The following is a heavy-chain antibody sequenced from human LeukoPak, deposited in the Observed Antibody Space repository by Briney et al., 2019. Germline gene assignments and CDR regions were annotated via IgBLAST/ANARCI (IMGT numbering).Heavy chain of an antibody. CDR2: IYSGGST. CDR1: GFTFSSYW. Sequence: GGSLRLSCVGSGFTFSSYWMSWVRQAPGKGLEWVSVIYSGGSTYYADSVKGRFTISRDNSKNTLYLQMNSLRAEDTAVYYCARGLTYGDFDYWGQGTLVTVSS. CDR3: ARGLTYGDFDY. V-gene: IGHV3-53*01. D-gene: IGHD4-17*01. J-gene: IGHJ4*02.